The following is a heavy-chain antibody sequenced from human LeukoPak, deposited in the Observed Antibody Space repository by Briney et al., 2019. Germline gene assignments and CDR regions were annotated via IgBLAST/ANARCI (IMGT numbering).Heavy chain of an antibody. Sequence: SETLSLTCAVYGGSFSGYYWSWIRQPPGNGLEWIGEINHSGSTNYNPSLKSRVTISVDTSKNQFSLKLSSVTAADTAVYYCARRASHANWFDPWGQGTLVTVSS. CDR1: GGSFSGYY. CDR2: INHSGST. J-gene: IGHJ5*02. V-gene: IGHV4-34*01. CDR3: ARRASHANWFDP.